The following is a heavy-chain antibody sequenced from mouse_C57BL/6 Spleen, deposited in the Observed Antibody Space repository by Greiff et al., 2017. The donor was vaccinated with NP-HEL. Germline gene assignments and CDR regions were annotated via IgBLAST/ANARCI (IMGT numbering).Heavy chain of an antibody. CDR1: GYAFSSSW. J-gene: IGHJ2*01. D-gene: IGHD2-3*01. CDR2: IYPGDGDT. CDR3: ARGGGYDPGY. V-gene: IGHV1-82*01. Sequence: VQLQQSGPELVKPGASVKISCKASGYAFSSSWMNWVKQRPGKGLEWIGRIYPGDGDTNYNGKFKGKATLTADKSSSTAYMQLSSLTSEDSAVYFCARGGGYDPGYWGQGTTLTVSS.